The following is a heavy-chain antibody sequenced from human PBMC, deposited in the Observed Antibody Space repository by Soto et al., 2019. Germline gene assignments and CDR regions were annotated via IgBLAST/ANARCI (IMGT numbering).Heavy chain of an antibody. CDR2: FYRGGRR. Sequence: EVQMVESGGGPIQPGGSLKLSCAVSGFGVTESETYVSWIRQAPGKGLEWVADFYRGGRRNYAASVKGRFVISRDKSENSLFLQLNLARVEDTAVYYCAREVVVGATAKFDRWGQGNMVIVSP. V-gene: IGHV3-53*03. CDR1: GFGVTESETY. CDR3: AREVVVGATAKFDR. J-gene: IGHJ5*02. D-gene: IGHD2-21*01.